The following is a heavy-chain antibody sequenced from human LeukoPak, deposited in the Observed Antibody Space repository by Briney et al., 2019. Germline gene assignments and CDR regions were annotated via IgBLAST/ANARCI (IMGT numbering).Heavy chain of an antibody. D-gene: IGHD3-3*01. J-gene: IGHJ3*02. V-gene: IGHV3-21*01. Sequence: GGSLRLSCAASGFTFSSYSMNWVRQAPGKGLEWVSSISSSSSYIYYADSVKGRFTISRDNAKNSLYLQMNSLRAEDTAVCYCARDPWVYDFWSGYYRNDAFDIWGQGTMVTVSS. CDR2: ISSSSSYI. CDR1: GFTFSSYS. CDR3: ARDPWVYDFWSGYYRNDAFDI.